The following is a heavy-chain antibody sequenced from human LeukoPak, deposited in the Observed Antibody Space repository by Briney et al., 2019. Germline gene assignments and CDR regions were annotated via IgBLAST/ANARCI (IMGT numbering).Heavy chain of an antibody. V-gene: IGHV3-48*01. CDR1: GFTFSSYS. J-gene: IGHJ4*02. Sequence: GGSLRLSCAASGFTFSSYSMNWVRQAPGKGLEWVSYISSSSSTIYYADSVKGRFTISRDNAKNSLYLQMNSLRAEDTAVYYCARGSRWLLLRVAVVFDYWGQGTLVTVSS. D-gene: IGHD3-22*01. CDR3: ARGSRWLLLRVAVVFDY. CDR2: ISSSSSTI.